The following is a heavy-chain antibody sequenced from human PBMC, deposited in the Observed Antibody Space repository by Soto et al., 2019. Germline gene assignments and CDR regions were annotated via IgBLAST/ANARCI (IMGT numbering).Heavy chain of an antibody. J-gene: IGHJ4*02. CDR1: GFTFSSYW. Sequence: GGSLRLSCAASGFTFSSYWMHWVRQAPGKGLVWVSRINSDGSSTSYADSVKGRFTISRGNAKNTLYLQMNSLRAEDTAVYYCARDRGGYYDSSGYYSWGQGTLVTSPQ. D-gene: IGHD3-22*01. CDR2: INSDGSST. CDR3: ARDRGGYYDSSGYYS. V-gene: IGHV3-74*01.